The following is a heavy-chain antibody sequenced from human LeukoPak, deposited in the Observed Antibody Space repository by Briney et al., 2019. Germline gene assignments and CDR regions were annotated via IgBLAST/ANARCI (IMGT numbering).Heavy chain of an antibody. D-gene: IGHD1-26*01. CDR3: AKRYSGSSGLYNFDY. Sequence: GGSLRPSCAASGFTFSSYAMTWVRQPPGKGLEGVSSITGSTGNTYYADSVKGRFTISRDNSKNTLYLQMNSLRAEDTAVYYCAKRYSGSSGLYNFDYWGQGTLVTVSS. J-gene: IGHJ4*02. CDR2: ITGSTGNT. V-gene: IGHV3-23*01. CDR1: GFTFSSYA.